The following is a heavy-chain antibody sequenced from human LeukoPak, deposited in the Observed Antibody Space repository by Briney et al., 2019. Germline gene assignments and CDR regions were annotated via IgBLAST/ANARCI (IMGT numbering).Heavy chain of an antibody. Sequence: ASVKVSCKASGYTFTCYYMHWVRQAPGQGLEWMGWINPNSGGTNYAQKFQGRVTMTRDTSISTAYMELSRLRSDDSAVYYCARLPTVAGTTYYFDYWGQGTLVTVSS. D-gene: IGHD6-19*01. CDR1: GYTFTCYY. CDR2: INPNSGGT. J-gene: IGHJ4*02. V-gene: IGHV1-2*02. CDR3: ARLPTVAGTTYYFDY.